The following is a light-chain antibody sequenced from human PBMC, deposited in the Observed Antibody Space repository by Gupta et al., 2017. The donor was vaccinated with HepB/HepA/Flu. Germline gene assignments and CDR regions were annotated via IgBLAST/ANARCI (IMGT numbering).Light chain of an antibody. J-gene: IGKJ1*01. CDR2: RRS. CDR3: QLYDSYSWT. CDR1: QSIGDW. V-gene: IGKV1-5*03. Sequence: DIQMTQSPSTLSASVGDRVTITCRASQSIGDWLAWYQQRPGEAPKLLIYRRSKLESGVPSRFSGSGSGTEFTLTINSLQPDDFATYYCQLYDSYSWTFGQGTKVEIK.